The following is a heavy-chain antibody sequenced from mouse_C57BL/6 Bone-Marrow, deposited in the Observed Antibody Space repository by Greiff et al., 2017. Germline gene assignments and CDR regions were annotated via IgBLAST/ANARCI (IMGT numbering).Heavy chain of an antibody. CDR3: AMVYDVEGAMDC. CDR1: GFTFSDYG. Sequence: EVKVVESGGGLVKPGGSLKLSCAASGFTFSDYGMHWVRQAPEQGLEWVAYISSGSSTIYYADTVKGRFTLSRDNAKNTLFLQMTSLRSEDTAMYYCAMVYDVEGAMDCWGQGTSVTVSS. D-gene: IGHD2-3*01. J-gene: IGHJ4*01. V-gene: IGHV5-17*01. CDR2: ISSGSSTI.